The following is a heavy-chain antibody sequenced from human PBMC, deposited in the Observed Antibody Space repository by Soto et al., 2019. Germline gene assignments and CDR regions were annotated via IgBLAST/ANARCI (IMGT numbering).Heavy chain of an antibody. CDR2: MNPNTGNS. V-gene: IGHV1-8*01. CDR1: GYTFTSYD. CDR3: ARRAETNGWNGFGADKYYFDF. Sequence: QVQLVQSGAEVRKPGASVKVSCEASGYTFTSYDIYWVRQATGRGLEWMGWMNPNTGNSGYAQKFQGRVTMTSDTSKSTAHMEVSSLRSEDTAVYYCARRAETNGWNGFGADKYYFDFWGQGTLVTVSS. D-gene: IGHD1-1*01. J-gene: IGHJ4*02.